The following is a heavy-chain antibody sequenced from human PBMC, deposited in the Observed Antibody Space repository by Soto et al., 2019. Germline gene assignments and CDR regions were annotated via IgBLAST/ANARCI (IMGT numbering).Heavy chain of an antibody. Sequence: PSETLSLTCTVSVGSISSSGYYLGWIRQPPGKGLEWIGSISFKWATYYNPSLKSRVTMSVDMSKNQFSLKLSSVTAADTAVLYCARATFWFYHETGGYYGFENWGQGTMVTVSS. CDR3: ARATFWFYHETGGYYGFEN. D-gene: IGHD3-22*01. CDR1: VGSISSSGYY. V-gene: IGHV4-39*01. CDR2: ISFKWAT. J-gene: IGHJ4*02.